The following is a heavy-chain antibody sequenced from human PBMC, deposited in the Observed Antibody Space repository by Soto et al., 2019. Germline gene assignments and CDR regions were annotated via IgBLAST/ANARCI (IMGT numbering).Heavy chain of an antibody. CDR3: ARDPSDFSEWLPPYYYFDS. CDR2: IKSNTEGGTT. J-gene: IGHJ4*02. Sequence: GGSLRLSCAASGFTFSHAWMSWVRQAPGKGLEWVGRIKSNTEGGTTAYAAPVKGRFTISRDDSKNTLYLQMNSLTAEDTAVYYCARDPSDFSEWLPPYYYFDSWGQGTQVTSPQ. V-gene: IGHV3-15*01. D-gene: IGHD3-3*01. CDR1: GFTFSHAW.